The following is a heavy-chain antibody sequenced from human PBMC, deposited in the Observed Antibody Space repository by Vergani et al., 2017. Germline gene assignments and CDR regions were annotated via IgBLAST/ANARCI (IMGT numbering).Heavy chain of an antibody. V-gene: IGHV1-69*06. Sequence: QVQLVQSGAEVKKPGSSVKVSCKASGGTFSSYAISWVRQAPGQGLEWMGGIIPIFGTANYAQKFQGRVTITADKSTSTAYMELSSLRAEDPAGYYCAGGGRIQLWSAIDYWGQGTLVTVSS. D-gene: IGHD5-18*01. CDR2: IIPIFGTA. J-gene: IGHJ4*02. CDR3: AGGGRIQLWSAIDY. CDR1: GGTFSSYA.